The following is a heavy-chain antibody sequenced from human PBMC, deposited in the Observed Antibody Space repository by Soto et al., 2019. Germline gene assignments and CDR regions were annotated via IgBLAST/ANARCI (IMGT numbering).Heavy chain of an antibody. J-gene: IGHJ3*02. CDR2: FLPVFTTA. D-gene: IGHD4-17*01. Sequence: VQLVQSGAEVKKPGSSVKVSCKASGGSFSTYGISWVRQAPGQGLEWMGGFLPVFTTAKYAQKFQGRVSITADESTYTAYMELSSLRSEDTAVYFCARDGVDVSRTTVRHGALDIWGQGTVVTVSS. V-gene: IGHV1-69*01. CDR1: GGSFSTYG. CDR3: ARDGVDVSRTTVRHGALDI.